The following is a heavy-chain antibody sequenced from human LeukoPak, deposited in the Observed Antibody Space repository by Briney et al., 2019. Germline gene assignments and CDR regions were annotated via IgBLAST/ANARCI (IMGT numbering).Heavy chain of an antibody. J-gene: IGHJ4*02. CDR1: GGSISSYY. CDR2: VFYSGSI. D-gene: IGHD3-10*01. Sequence: SETLSLTCTVSGGSISSYYWSWIRQPPRKGLEWISYVFYSGSINYNPSLKSRVTISIDASKNQFSLKLSSVTAADTAVYYCARLTSGTHPNFDYWGQGTLVTVSS. V-gene: IGHV4-59*08. CDR3: ARLTSGTHPNFDY.